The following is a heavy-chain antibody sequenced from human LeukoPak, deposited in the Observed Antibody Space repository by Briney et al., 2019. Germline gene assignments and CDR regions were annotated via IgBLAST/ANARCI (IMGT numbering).Heavy chain of an antibody. D-gene: IGHD6-13*01. V-gene: IGHV3-30*03. CDR3: ARDLRLGEQLDPDYMDV. J-gene: IGHJ6*03. Sequence: PGRSLRLSCAASGFTFSSYGMHWVRQAPGKGLEWVAVISYDGSNKYYADSVKGRFTFSRDNSKNTLYLQMNSLRAEDTAVYYCARDLRLGEQLDPDYMDVWGKGTTVTVSS. CDR1: GFTFSSYG. CDR2: ISYDGSNK.